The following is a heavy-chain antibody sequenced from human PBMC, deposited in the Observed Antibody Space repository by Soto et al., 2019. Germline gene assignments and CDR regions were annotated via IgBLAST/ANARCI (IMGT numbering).Heavy chain of an antibody. CDR1: GFTFSSYG. J-gene: IGHJ6*02. V-gene: IGHV3-30*18. CDR2: ISYDGSNK. D-gene: IGHD3-3*01. Sequence: GGSVRVSCAASGFTFSSYGMHWVRQAPGKGLEWVAVISYDGSNKYYADSVKGRFTISRDNSKNTLYLQMNSLRAEDTAVYYCAKDRRYYDFWSGNYYYYGMDVWGQGSTFTV. CDR3: AKDRRYYDFWSGNYYYYGMDV.